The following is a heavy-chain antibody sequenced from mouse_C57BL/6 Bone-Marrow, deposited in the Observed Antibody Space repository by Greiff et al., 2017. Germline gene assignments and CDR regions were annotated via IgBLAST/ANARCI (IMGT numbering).Heavy chain of an antibody. CDR2: IDPSDSYT. Sequence: QVQLQQPGAELVRPGTSVKLSCKASGYTFTSYWMHWVKQRPGQGLEWIGVIDPSDSYTNYNQKFKGKGTLTVDTSSSTAYMQLSSLTSEDSAVYYCAPDSSGPGSYFDYWGQGTTLTVSS. V-gene: IGHV1-59*01. CDR1: GYTFTSYW. D-gene: IGHD3-2*02. CDR3: APDSSGPGSYFDY. J-gene: IGHJ2*01.